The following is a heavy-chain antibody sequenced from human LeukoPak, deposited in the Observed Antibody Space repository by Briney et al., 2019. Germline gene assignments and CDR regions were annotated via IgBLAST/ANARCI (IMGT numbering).Heavy chain of an antibody. D-gene: IGHD6-13*01. CDR3: ARDREPVYSSSSYGMDV. CDR1: GYTFTIYG. J-gene: IGHJ6*02. Sequence: ASVTVSCKASGYTFTIYGISWVRQVPGQALEWMGWISAYNGNTNYAQKLQGRVTMTTDTSTSTAYMELRSLRSDDTAVYYCARDREPVYSSSSYGMDVWGQGTTVTVSS. V-gene: IGHV1-18*01. CDR2: ISAYNGNT.